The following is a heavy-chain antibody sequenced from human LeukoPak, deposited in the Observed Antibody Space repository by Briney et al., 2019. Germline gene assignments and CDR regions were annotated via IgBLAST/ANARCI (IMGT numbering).Heavy chain of an antibody. D-gene: IGHD3-16*01. Sequence: GGSLRLSCAASGFTFSTYWMSWVRQAPGKGLEWVANTNRDGSEKYYVDSLKGRFTISRDNAKNSLYLQMNGLRAEDTAAYYCARDGIVIRFGGQDVWGQGTTVTVS. J-gene: IGHJ6*02. CDR3: ARDGIVIRFGGQDV. V-gene: IGHV3-7*01. CDR1: GFTFSTYW. CDR2: TNRDGSEK.